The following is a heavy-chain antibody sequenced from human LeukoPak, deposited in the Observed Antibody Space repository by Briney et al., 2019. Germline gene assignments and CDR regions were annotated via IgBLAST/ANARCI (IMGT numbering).Heavy chain of an antibody. CDR3: AREKMEVGYYGLDV. Sequence: ASVKVSCKASGGTFDNSAINWVRQAPGQGLEWMGRIIPILNIPNYAQKLQGRVTVAADKSTSTAYMELSSLRSDDTAVYYCAREKMEVGYYGLDVWGQGTTVTVSS. CDR2: IIPILNIP. CDR1: GGTFDNSA. V-gene: IGHV1-69*04. J-gene: IGHJ6*02. D-gene: IGHD1-1*01.